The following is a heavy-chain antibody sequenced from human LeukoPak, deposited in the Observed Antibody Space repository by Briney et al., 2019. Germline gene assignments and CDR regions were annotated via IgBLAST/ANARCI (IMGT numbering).Heavy chain of an antibody. V-gene: IGHV3-30-3*01. J-gene: IGHJ3*02. CDR2: ISYDGNNE. CDR1: GFTFSSYA. Sequence: GGSLRLSCAASGFTFSSYAMSWVRQAPGKGLEWVAVISYDGNNEYYADSVKGRFTISRDNSKNTLYLQMNSLRTEDTAVYYCARVAPHYYASGSYPIWGQGTMVTVSS. D-gene: IGHD3-10*01. CDR3: ARVAPHYYASGSYPI.